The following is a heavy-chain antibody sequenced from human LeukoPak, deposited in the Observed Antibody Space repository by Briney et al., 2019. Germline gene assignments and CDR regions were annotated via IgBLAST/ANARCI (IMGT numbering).Heavy chain of an antibody. J-gene: IGHJ4*02. CDR2: IRSKAYGGTT. CDR1: GFTFGDYA. Sequence: GGSLRLSCTASGFTFGDYAMSWVRQAPGKGLEWVGFIRSKAYGGTTEHAASVKGRFTISRDDSKSIAYLQMDSLKTEDTAVYYCSRAPRSSDYGSGSYYSDYWGQGALVTVSS. D-gene: IGHD3-10*01. V-gene: IGHV3-49*04. CDR3: SRAPRSSDYGSGSYYSDY.